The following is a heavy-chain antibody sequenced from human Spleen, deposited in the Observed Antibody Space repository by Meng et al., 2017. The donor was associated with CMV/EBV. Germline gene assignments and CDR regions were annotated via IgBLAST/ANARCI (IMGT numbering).Heavy chain of an antibody. Sequence: EVQLVESGXXXXXPXXSXXLSCAASGFTFSSYSMNWVRQAPGKGLEWVSSISSSSSYIYYADSVKGRFTISRDNAKNSLYLQMNSLRAEDTAMYYCARLEMATATAFDYWGQGTLVTVSS. V-gene: IGHV3-21*01. CDR3: ARLEMATATAFDY. CDR2: ISSSSSYI. D-gene: IGHD5-24*01. CDR1: GFTFSSYS. J-gene: IGHJ4*02.